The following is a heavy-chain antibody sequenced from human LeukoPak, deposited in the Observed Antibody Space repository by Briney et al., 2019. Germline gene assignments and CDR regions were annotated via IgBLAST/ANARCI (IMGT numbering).Heavy chain of an antibody. Sequence: GGSLRLSCAASGFTFSSYAMSWVRQAPGKGLEWVSAISGSGGSTYYADSVKGRFTISRDNSKNTLYLQMNSLRAEDTAVYYCAKDQYYYDSSGYYQYYFDYWGQGTLVTDSS. J-gene: IGHJ4*02. V-gene: IGHV3-23*01. CDR1: GFTFSSYA. CDR3: AKDQYYYDSSGYYQYYFDY. CDR2: ISGSGGST. D-gene: IGHD3-22*01.